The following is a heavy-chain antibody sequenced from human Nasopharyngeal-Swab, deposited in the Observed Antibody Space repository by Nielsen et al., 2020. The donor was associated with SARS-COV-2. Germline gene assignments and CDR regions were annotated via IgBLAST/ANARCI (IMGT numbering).Heavy chain of an antibody. D-gene: IGHD5-12*01. CDR1: GYSFTSYW. Sequence: GALRLSCKGSGYSFTSYWIAWVRQMPGKGLEWMGIIYPRDSDTRYSPSFQGQVTISADKSISTAYLQWSSLKASDTAMYYCVRPEGVATSFKYYFQYGVDVWGQGTMVTVPS. CDR2: IYPRDSDT. CDR3: VRPEGVATSFKYYFQYGVDV. J-gene: IGHJ6*02. V-gene: IGHV5-51*01.